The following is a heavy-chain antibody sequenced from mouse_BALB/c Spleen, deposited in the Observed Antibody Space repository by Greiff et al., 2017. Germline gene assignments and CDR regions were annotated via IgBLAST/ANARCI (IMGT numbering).Heavy chain of an antibody. Sequence: EVMLVESGGGLVKPGGSLKLSCAASGFAFSSYDMSWVRQTPEKRLEWVAYFSSGGGSTYYPDTVKGRFTISRDNAKNTLYLQMSSLKSEDTAMYYCARPLYDGYLYYFDYWGQGTTLTVSS. CDR2: FSSGGGST. J-gene: IGHJ2*01. CDR1: GFAFSSYD. V-gene: IGHV5-12-1*01. CDR3: ARPLYDGYLYYFDY. D-gene: IGHD2-3*01.